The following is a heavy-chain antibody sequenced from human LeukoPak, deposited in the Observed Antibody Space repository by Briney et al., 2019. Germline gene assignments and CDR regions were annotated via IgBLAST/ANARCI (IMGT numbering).Heavy chain of an antibody. J-gene: IGHJ4*02. CDR2: INPSSGDT. D-gene: IGHD7-27*01. V-gene: IGHV1-2*02. CDR1: GYTFTGYY. Sequence: ASVRVSCXASGYTFTGYYMHWVRQAPGQGLEWMGWINPSSGDTNYAQKFQGRVTMTRDTSISTAYMELRRLRSDDTALYYCARDLSSTSNWEFDYWGQGTLVTVSS. CDR3: ARDLSSTSNWEFDY.